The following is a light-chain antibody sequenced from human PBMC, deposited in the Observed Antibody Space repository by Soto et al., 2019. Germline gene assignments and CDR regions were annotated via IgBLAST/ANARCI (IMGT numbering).Light chain of an antibody. Sequence: AIRMTQSPSSFSASTGDRVTITCRASQGISSYLAWYQQKPGKAPKLLIYAASTLQSGVPSMFSGSGSGTDFTLIFSWLQSEDFGSYYCQQYYSYPGTFGPGTKVDIK. CDR1: QGISSY. CDR2: AAS. CDR3: QQYYSYPGT. V-gene: IGKV1-8*01. J-gene: IGKJ3*01.